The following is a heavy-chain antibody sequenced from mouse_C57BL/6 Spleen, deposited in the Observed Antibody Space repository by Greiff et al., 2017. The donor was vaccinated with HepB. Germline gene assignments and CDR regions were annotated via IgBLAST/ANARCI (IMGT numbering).Heavy chain of an antibody. CDR3: ARASDGYYFFDY. CDR2: SRNKANDYTT. Sequence: EVMLVESGGGLVQSGRSLRLSCATSGFTFSDFYMEWVRQAPGKGLEWIAASRNKANDYTTEYSASVKGRFIVSRDTSQSILYLQMNALRAEDTAIYYCARASDGYYFFDYWGQGTTLTVSS. CDR1: GFTFSDFY. J-gene: IGHJ2*01. D-gene: IGHD2-3*01. V-gene: IGHV7-1*01.